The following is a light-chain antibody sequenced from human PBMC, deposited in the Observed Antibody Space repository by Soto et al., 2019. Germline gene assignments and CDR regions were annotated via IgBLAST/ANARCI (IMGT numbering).Light chain of an antibody. J-gene: IGLJ2*01. Sequence: QSGLTQPPSASGSPGQSVTISCTGTSSDVGGYNYVSWYQQHPGKAPKLMIYEVSKRPSGVPDRFSGSKSGNTASLTVSGLQAEDEADYYCSSYAGSNSVVFGGGTQLTVL. CDR3: SSYAGSNSVV. V-gene: IGLV2-8*01. CDR2: EVS. CDR1: SSDVGGYNY.